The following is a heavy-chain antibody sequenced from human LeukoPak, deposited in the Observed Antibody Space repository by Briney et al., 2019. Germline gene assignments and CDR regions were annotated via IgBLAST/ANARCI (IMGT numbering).Heavy chain of an antibody. D-gene: IGHD3-3*01. Sequence: SQTLSLTCTVSGGSINSGDYYWSWIRQPPGKGLEWIGYIYYSGSTYYNPSLKSRVTISVDTSKNQFSLKLSSVTAADTAVYYCASYEYYDFWSGYQDYYYMDVWGKGTTVTVSS. CDR2: IYYSGST. V-gene: IGHV4-30-4*08. CDR1: GGSINSGDYY. CDR3: ASYEYYDFWSGYQDYYYMDV. J-gene: IGHJ6*03.